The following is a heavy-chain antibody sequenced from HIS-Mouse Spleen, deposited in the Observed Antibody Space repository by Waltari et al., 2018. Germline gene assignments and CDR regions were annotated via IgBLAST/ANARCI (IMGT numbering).Heavy chain of an antibody. CDR3: AREIPYSSSWYDWYFDL. Sequence: QLQLQESGPGLVKPSETLSLPCTVSGGSISSSSYYWGWSRHPPGKGLEWIGSIYYSGRTYYNPSLKSRVTISVDTSKNQFSLKLSSVTAADTAVYYCAREIPYSSSWYDWYFDLWGRGTLVTVSS. V-gene: IGHV4-39*07. CDR2: IYYSGRT. CDR1: GGSISSSSYY. D-gene: IGHD6-13*01. J-gene: IGHJ2*01.